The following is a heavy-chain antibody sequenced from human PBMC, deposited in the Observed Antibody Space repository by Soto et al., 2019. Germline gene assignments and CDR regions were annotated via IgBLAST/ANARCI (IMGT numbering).Heavy chain of an antibody. V-gene: IGHV3-30-3*01. CDR3: ARDLKTGTTSRSAFDI. CDR2: ISCDGSNK. J-gene: IGHJ3*02. Sequence: GGSLRLSCAASGFTFSSYAMHWVRQAPGKGLEWVAVISCDGSNKYYADSVKGRFTISRDNSKNTLYLQVNSLRAEDTAVYYCARDLKTGTTSRSAFDIWGQGTMVTVSS. D-gene: IGHD1-1*01. CDR1: GFTFSSYA.